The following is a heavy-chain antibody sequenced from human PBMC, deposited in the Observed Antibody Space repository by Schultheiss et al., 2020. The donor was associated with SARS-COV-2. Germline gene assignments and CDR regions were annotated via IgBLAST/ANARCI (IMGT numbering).Heavy chain of an antibody. CDR3: ARVGTTILYDY. CDR1: GFTFRDFD. Sequence: GSLRLSCAASGFTFRDFDMHWVRQAPGKGLEWIGYIYYSGSTNYNPSLKSRVTISVDTSKNQFSLKLSSVTAADTAVYYCARVGTTILYDYWGQGTLVTVSS. V-gene: IGHV4-59*01. J-gene: IGHJ4*02. D-gene: IGHD1-26*01. CDR2: IYYSGST.